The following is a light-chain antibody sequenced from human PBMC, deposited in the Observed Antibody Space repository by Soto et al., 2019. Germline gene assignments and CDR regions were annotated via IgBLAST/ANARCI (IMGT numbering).Light chain of an antibody. CDR3: HQYGSSPRT. V-gene: IGKV3-20*01. Sequence: EIVLTQSPGALSLSPGEGATLSCRASHRINNNYFAWYQQKPGQAPRLLIYGAFNRATGIPDRFSGSGSGTDFTLTINKLEPEDFAVYYCHQYGSSPRTFGQGTKLEIK. CDR1: HRINNNY. J-gene: IGKJ2*01. CDR2: GAF.